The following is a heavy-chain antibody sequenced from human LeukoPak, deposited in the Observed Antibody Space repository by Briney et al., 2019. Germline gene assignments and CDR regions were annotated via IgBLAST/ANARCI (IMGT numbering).Heavy chain of an antibody. J-gene: IGHJ4*02. CDR3: AKDPAPPGGAARPMDY. V-gene: IGHV3-30*02. CDR2: IRYDGSNK. CDR1: GFTFSSYG. Sequence: PGGSLRLSCAASGFTFSSYGMHWVRQAPGKGLEWVAFIRYDGSNKYYADSVKGRFTISRDNSKNTLYLQMNSLRAEDTAVYYCAKDPAPPGGAARPMDYWGQGTLVTVSS. D-gene: IGHD6-6*01.